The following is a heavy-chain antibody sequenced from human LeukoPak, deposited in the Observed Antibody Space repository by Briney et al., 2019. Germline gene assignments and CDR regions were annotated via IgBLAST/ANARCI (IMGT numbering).Heavy chain of an antibody. Sequence: GGSLRLSCAASGFSLSSYMLNWVRQAPGKGLEWVSTISSTGSYIYYADSVKGRFTISRDNPGNVMYLQMNSLRAEDTAVYYCTRVAQGRPTGWFDTWGQGTRVTVSS. CDR3: TRVAQGRPTGWFDT. V-gene: IGHV3-21*01. CDR2: ISSTGSYI. D-gene: IGHD2-15*01. CDR1: GFSLSSYM. J-gene: IGHJ5*02.